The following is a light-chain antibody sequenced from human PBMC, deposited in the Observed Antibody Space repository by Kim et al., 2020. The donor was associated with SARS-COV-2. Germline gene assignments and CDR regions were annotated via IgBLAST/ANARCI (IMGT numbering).Light chain of an antibody. J-gene: IGLJ1*01. CDR3: QAWDSSTGV. Sequence: VSPGRTASITCSGVKLGDKYACWYQQKPGQSPVLVIYQDRKRPSGIPERFSGSNSGNTATLTISRTQAMDEADYYCQAWDSSTGVFGTGTKVTVL. V-gene: IGLV3-1*01. CDR2: QDR. CDR1: KLGDKY.